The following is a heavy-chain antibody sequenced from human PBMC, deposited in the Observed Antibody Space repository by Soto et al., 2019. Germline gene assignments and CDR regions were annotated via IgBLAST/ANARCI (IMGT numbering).Heavy chain of an antibody. V-gene: IGHV3-74*01. Sequence: GGSLRLSCAASGFTFSSHWMHWVRQAPGKGLVWVSRINGDGSSTSYADSVKGRFTISRDNAKNMLYLQVNSLRADDTAVFYCAGSPGLSRISGTTLGAWGQGTLVTVSS. CDR2: INGDGSST. CDR1: GFTFSSHW. J-gene: IGHJ5*01. CDR3: AGSPGLSRISGTTLGA. D-gene: IGHD1-7*01.